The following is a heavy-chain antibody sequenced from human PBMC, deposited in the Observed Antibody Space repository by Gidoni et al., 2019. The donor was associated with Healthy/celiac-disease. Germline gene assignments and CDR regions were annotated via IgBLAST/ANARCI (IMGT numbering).Heavy chain of an antibody. CDR1: GFPFRSYA. D-gene: IGHD3-16*02. CDR3: ARSANGYPPGYFQH. Sequence: QVQLVESGGGVVQPGRSLRLPCAASGFPFRSYAMHGVRQAPGKGLEWVAVISYDGSNKYYADSVKGRFTISRDNSKNTLYLQMNSLSAEDTAVYYCARSANGYPPGYFQHWGQGTLVTVSS. CDR2: ISYDGSNK. V-gene: IGHV3-30-3*01. J-gene: IGHJ1*01.